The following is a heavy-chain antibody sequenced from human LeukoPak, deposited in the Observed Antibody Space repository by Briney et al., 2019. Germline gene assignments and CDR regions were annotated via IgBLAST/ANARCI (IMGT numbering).Heavy chain of an antibody. CDR2: INPNSGGT. V-gene: IGHV1-2*02. CDR1: GYTFTGYY. Sequence: ASVKVSCKASGYTFTGYYMHWVRQAPGQGLEWMGWINPNSGGTNYAQKFQGRVTMTRDTSISTAYMELSRLRSDDTAVYYCARRVAMVPYNWFDPWGQGTLVTVSS. CDR3: ARRVAMVPYNWFDP. D-gene: IGHD5-18*01. J-gene: IGHJ5*02.